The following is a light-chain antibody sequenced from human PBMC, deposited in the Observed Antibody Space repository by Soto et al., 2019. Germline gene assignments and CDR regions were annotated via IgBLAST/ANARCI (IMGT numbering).Light chain of an antibody. Sequence: EIVMTHSPATLSVSPGGRATLSCRASQSVSSIYFAWYQQKPGQAPGLLIYGTSSRATGIPDRFSGSGSGTDFTLTISRLEPEDFAVYYCQQCGSSPPTFGGGTKVDIK. J-gene: IGKJ4*01. CDR1: QSVSSIY. CDR2: GTS. CDR3: QQCGSSPPT. V-gene: IGKV3-20*01.